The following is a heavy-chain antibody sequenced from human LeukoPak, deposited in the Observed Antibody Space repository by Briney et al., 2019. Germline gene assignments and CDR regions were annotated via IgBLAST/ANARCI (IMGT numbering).Heavy chain of an antibody. CDR2: IIPIFGTA. CDR3: ARDRLATVPYYYMDV. Sequence: ASVKVSCKASGGTFSSYAISWVRQAPGQGLEWMGGIIPIFGTANYAQKFQGRVTITADKSTSTAYMELSSLRSEDTAVYYCARDRLATVPYYYMDVWGKGTTVTISS. CDR1: GGTFSSYA. J-gene: IGHJ6*03. V-gene: IGHV1-69*06. D-gene: IGHD4-17*01.